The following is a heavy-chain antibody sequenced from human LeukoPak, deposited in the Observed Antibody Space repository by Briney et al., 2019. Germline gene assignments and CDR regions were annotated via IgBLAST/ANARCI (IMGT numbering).Heavy chain of an antibody. V-gene: IGHV3-74*01. CDR1: GFSFSGHW. J-gene: IGHJ4*02. CDR3: ARGPNSNWSGLDF. Sequence: GGSLRLSCTASGFSFSGHWMHWARHLPGRGLVWVSCISPTGSTTSYADSVKGRFTVSRDNAKNTLYLQVNNLRAEDTAVYYCARGPNSNWSGLDFWGQGTLLTVSS. CDR2: ISPTGSTT. D-gene: IGHD6-6*01.